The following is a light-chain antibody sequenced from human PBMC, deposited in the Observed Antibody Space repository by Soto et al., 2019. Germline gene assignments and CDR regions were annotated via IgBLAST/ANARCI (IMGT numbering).Light chain of an antibody. CDR3: QQYNSYYRT. V-gene: IGKV3-20*01. CDR2: GAS. Sequence: EIVLTQSPGTLSLSPGERATLSCRASQSVSSYLAWYQHKPGQAPRLLIYGASSRATGIPDRFSGSGSGTEFTLTISSLQPDDFATYYCQQYNSYYRTFGQGTKVDIK. J-gene: IGKJ1*01. CDR1: QSVSSY.